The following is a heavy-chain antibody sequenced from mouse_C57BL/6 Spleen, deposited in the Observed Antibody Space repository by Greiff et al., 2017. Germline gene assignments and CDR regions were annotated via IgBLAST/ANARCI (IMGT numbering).Heavy chain of an antibody. D-gene: IGHD2-2*01. J-gene: IGHJ2*01. CDR2: IYPGDGDT. CDR1: GYAFSSSW. V-gene: IGHV1-82*01. CDR3: ARGGLRPYYFDY. Sequence: VKLVESGPELVKPGASVKISCKASGYAFSSSWMNWVKQRPGKGLEWIGRIYPGDGDTNYNGKFKGKATLTADKSSSTAYMQLSSLTSEDSAVYFCARGGLRPYYFDYWGQGTTLTVSS.